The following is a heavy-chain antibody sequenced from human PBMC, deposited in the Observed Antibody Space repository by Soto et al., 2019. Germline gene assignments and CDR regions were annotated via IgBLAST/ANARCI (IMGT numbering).Heavy chain of an antibody. CDR1: GFTYSDNA. J-gene: IGHJ6*02. Sequence: EVQLLESGGGLVQPGGSLKLSCAASGFTYSDNAMSWVRQGPGKGLEWVSAISGSGGSTYYTDSVKGRFTISRHNSKNTLYLQMNSLRAEDTAVYYCAKARSIVVVPGATLSSYGMDVWGQGTTVTVSS. CDR2: ISGSGGST. V-gene: IGHV3-23*01. CDR3: AKARSIVVVPGATLSSYGMDV. D-gene: IGHD2-2*01.